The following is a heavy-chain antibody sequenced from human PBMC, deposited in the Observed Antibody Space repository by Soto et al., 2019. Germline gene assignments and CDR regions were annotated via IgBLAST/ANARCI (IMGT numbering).Heavy chain of an antibody. Sequence: SETLSLTCVFSGCSISSGGYSWSWMRQPPGKGLEWIGYIYHSGSTYYNPSLKSRVTISVDRSKNQFSLKLSSVTAADTAVYYCARVPDRWGQGTLVTVS. CDR1: GCSISSGGYS. CDR3: ARVPDR. CDR2: IYHSGST. D-gene: IGHD2-2*01. J-gene: IGHJ5*02. V-gene: IGHV4-30-2*01.